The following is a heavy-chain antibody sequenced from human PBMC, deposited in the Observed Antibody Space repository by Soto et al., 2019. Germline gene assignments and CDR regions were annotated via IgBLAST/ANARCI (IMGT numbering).Heavy chain of an antibody. CDR1: GYTFTSYA. J-gene: IGHJ5*02. Sequence: ASVKVSCKASGYTFTSYAMNWVRQAPGQGLEWMGWINTNTGNPTYAQGFTGRFVFSLQLNSVTPEDTAVYYCARDKSIAAPNWFDPWGQGTLVTVSS. V-gene: IGHV7-4-1*01. CDR2: INTNTGNP. CDR3: NWFDP. D-gene: IGHD6-6*01.